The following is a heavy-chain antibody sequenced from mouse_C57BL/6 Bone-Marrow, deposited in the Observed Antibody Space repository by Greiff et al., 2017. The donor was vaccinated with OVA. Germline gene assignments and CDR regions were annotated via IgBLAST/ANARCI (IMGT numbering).Heavy chain of an antibody. J-gene: IGHJ1*03. Sequence: QVHVKQSGAELVKPGASVKMSCKASGYTFTSYWITWVKQRPGQGLEWIGDIYPGSGSTNYNEKFKSKATLTVDTSSSTAYMQLSSLTSEDSAVYYCARGGYFDVWGTGTTVTVSS. V-gene: IGHV1-55*01. CDR2: IYPGSGST. CDR1: GYTFTSYW. CDR3: ARGGYFDV.